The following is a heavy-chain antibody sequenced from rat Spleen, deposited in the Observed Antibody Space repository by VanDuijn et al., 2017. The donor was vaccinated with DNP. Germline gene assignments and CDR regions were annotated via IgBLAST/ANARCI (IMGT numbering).Heavy chain of an antibody. CDR1: GFTFSYYW. Sequence: EVQLVESGGGLVQPGRSLKLSCVASGFTFSYYWMAWIRQAPGKGLEWVASINTDGDSTYYLDSVKGRFTVSRDNAESTVYLQMNSLRFDDTATYYCAKDPEYYGFQGYFDYWGQGVMVTVSS. V-gene: IGHV5-58*01. J-gene: IGHJ2*01. D-gene: IGHD1-6*01. CDR2: INTDGDST. CDR3: AKDPEYYGFQGYFDY.